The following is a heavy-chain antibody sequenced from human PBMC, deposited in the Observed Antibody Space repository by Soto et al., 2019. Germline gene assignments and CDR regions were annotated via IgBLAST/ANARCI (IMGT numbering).Heavy chain of an antibody. Sequence: QVQLVESGGGVVQPGRSLRLSCAASGFTFSSYGMHWVRQAPGKGLEWVAGIWYDGSNKYYADSVKGRFTISRDNSKNTLYLQMNSLRAEDTAVYYCARGGPDIVVVVAANPFDYWGQGTLVTVSS. CDR1: GFTFSSYG. J-gene: IGHJ4*02. D-gene: IGHD2-15*01. CDR3: ARGGPDIVVVVAANPFDY. V-gene: IGHV3-33*01. CDR2: IWYDGSNK.